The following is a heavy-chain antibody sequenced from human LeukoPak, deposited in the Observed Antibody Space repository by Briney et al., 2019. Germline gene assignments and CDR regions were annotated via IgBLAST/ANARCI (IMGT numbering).Heavy chain of an antibody. CDR2: INHSGST. V-gene: IGHV4-34*01. CDR3: ARGRWISGSYYNFDT. J-gene: IGHJ4*02. D-gene: IGHD1-26*01. CDR1: GGSFSGYY. Sequence: SETLSLTCAVYGGSFSGYYWSWIRQPPGKGLEWIGEINHSGSTHYNPSLQSRVTMSADTSNSQFSLKVNSVTAADTAAYHCARGRWISGSYYNFDTWGQGTLVTVSS.